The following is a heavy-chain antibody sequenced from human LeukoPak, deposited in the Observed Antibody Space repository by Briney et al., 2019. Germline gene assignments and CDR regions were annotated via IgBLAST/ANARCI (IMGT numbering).Heavy chain of an antibody. V-gene: IGHV3-33*08. D-gene: IGHD3-16*01. Sequence: PGGSLRLSCAASGFTFSSYAMSWVRQAPGKGLEWVAFIWFDGSNKHYADSVKGRFTISRDNSKNTLYLQMNSLRADDTAIYYCARNQQLGGHSYYYYGMDVWGQGTTVTVSS. CDR3: ARNQQLGGHSYYYYGMDV. J-gene: IGHJ6*02. CDR2: IWFDGSNK. CDR1: GFTFSSYA.